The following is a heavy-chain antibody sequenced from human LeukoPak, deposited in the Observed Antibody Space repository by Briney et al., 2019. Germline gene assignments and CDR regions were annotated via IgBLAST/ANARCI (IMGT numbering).Heavy chain of an antibody. CDR2: ISYDGSNK. D-gene: IGHD5-18*01. V-gene: IGHV3-30-3*01. CDR3: ARPAVQLWLPDAFDI. CDR1: GFTFSSYA. Sequence: GRSLRLSCAASGFTFSSYAMHWVRPAPGKGLEWVAVISYDGSNKYYADSVKGRFTISRDNSKNTLYLQMNSLRAEDTAVYYCARPAVQLWLPDAFDIWGQGTMVTVSS. J-gene: IGHJ3*02.